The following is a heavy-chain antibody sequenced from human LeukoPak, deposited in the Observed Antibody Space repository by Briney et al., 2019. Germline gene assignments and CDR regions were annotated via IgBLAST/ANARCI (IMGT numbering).Heavy chain of an antibody. J-gene: IGHJ6*03. D-gene: IGHD1-26*01. CDR3: ARVGATFLYYYYYYMDV. V-gene: IGHV3-11*01. CDR2: ISSSGSTI. Sequence: LSLTCTVSGYSISSGYYWGWIRQAPGKGLEWVSYISSSGSTIYYADSVKGRFTISRDNAKNSLYLQMNSLRAEDTAVYYCARVGATFLYYYYYYMDVWGKGTTVTISS. CDR1: GYSISSGYY.